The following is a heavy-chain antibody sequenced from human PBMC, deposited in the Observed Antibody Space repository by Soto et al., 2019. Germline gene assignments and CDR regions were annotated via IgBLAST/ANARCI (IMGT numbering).Heavy chain of an antibody. J-gene: IGHJ6*02. CDR3: ARDLYDSSGYSPRGNYYYGMDV. V-gene: IGHV6-1*01. Sequence: QVPLQQSGPGLVKPSQTLSLTCAISGDSVSSNSAAWNWIRQSPSRGLEWLGRTYYRSKWYNDYAVSVKSRITINPDTSKNQFSLQLNSVTPEDTAVYYCARDLYDSSGYSPRGNYYYGMDVWGQGTTVTVSS. CDR1: GDSVSSNSAA. D-gene: IGHD3-22*01. CDR2: TYYRSKWYN.